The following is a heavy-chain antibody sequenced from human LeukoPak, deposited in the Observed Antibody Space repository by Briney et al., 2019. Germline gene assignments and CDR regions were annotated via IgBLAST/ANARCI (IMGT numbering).Heavy chain of an antibody. D-gene: IGHD2-15*01. V-gene: IGHV1-18*04. CDR3: AREDYCSGGSCYEGAVDY. J-gene: IGHJ4*02. CDR1: GYTFTSYG. Sequence: GASVKVSCKASGYTFTSYGITWVRQAPGQGLELMGWISAYNGNTNYAQNLQGRVTMTTDTSTRKVYMELRSLRSDDTAVYYCAREDYCSGGSCYEGAVDYWGQGTLVTVSS. CDR2: ISAYNGNT.